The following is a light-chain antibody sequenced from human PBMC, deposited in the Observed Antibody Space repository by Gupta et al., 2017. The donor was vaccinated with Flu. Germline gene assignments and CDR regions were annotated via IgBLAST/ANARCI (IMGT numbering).Light chain of an antibody. Sequence: DTVTLSCRASQSIRSDLVWYQQKPGQPPRLLIYGASSRAAGIPGRFSGSGSDTEFTHTISSLQSEDSAVYYCQQYENWPPGYTFGQGTKLEIK. J-gene: IGKJ2*01. CDR3: QQYENWPPGYT. V-gene: IGKV3D-15*01. CDR1: QSIRSD. CDR2: GAS.